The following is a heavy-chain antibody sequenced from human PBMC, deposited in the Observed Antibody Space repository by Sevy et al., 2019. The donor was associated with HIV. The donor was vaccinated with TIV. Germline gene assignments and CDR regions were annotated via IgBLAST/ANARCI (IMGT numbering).Heavy chain of an antibody. V-gene: IGHV3-30-3*01. CDR1: GFTFSSYA. Sequence: GGSLRLSCAASGFTFSSYAMHWVRQAPGKGLEWVAVISYDGSNKYYADSVKGRFTISRDNSKNTLYLQMNSLRAEDTAVYYCARPSSGYYSDYWGQGTLLTVSS. CDR3: ARPSSGYYSDY. CDR2: ISYDGSNK. J-gene: IGHJ4*02. D-gene: IGHD3-22*01.